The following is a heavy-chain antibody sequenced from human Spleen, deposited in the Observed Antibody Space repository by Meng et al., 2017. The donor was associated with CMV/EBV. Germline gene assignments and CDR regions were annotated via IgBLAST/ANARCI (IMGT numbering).Heavy chain of an antibody. J-gene: IGHJ5*02. Sequence: SVKVSSKASGGTFSSYAISWVRQAPGQGLEWMGGIIPIFGTANYAQKFQGRVTITTDESTSTAYMELSSLRSEDTAVYYCARELHSSSSWFDPWGQGTLVTVSS. CDR3: ARELHSSSSWFDP. D-gene: IGHD6-6*01. V-gene: IGHV1-69*05. CDR1: GGTFSSYA. CDR2: IIPIFGTA.